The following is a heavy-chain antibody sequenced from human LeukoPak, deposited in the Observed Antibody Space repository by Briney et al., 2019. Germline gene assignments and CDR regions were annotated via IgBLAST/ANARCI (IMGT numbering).Heavy chain of an antibody. V-gene: IGHV3-53*01. CDR3: ARASYSSSWQVDAFDI. CDR1: GFTVSSNY. CDR2: IYSGGST. D-gene: IGHD6-13*01. Sequence: GGSLRLSCAASGFTVSSNYMTWVRQAPGKGLEWVSIIYSGGSTYYADSVKGRFTISRDSSKNMVNLQMNSLRAEDTAVYYCARASYSSSWQVDAFDIWGQGTMVTVSS. J-gene: IGHJ3*02.